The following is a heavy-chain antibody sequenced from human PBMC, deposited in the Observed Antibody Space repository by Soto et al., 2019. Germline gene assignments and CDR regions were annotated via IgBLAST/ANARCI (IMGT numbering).Heavy chain of an antibody. CDR2: ISGSGGST. CDR3: ANYAAYSDYISYYYYMDV. Sequence: GGSLRLSCAASGFTFSSYAMSWVRQAPGKGLEWVSAISGSGGSTYYADSVKGRFTISRDNSKNTLYLQMNSLRAEDTAVYYCANYAAYSDYISYYYYMDVWGKGTTVTVSS. D-gene: IGHD4-17*01. CDR1: GFTFSSYA. V-gene: IGHV3-23*01. J-gene: IGHJ6*03.